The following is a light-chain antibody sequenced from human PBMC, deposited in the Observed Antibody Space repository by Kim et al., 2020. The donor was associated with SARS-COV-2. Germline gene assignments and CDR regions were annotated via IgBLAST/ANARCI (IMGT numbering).Light chain of an antibody. Sequence: VSPGARATLSCRASQSVTTNLAWYQQESGQAPRLLIYGAASRATGIPARFSGSGSGTEFTLTIDNLQSEDFAVYYCQQYNNWPRSFGPGTKVEIK. CDR1: QSVTTN. CDR2: GAA. CDR3: QQYNNWPRS. J-gene: IGKJ3*01. V-gene: IGKV3-15*01.